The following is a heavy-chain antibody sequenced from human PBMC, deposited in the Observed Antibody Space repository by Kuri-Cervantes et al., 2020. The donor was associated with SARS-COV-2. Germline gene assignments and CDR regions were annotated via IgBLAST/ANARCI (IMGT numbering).Heavy chain of an antibody. CDR2: IYYSGST. V-gene: IGHV4-39*01. CDR1: GDSISGGDYN. J-gene: IGHJ5*02. Sequence: SETLSLTCTVSGDSISGGDYNWSWIRQPPGKGLEWIGSIYYSGSTYYNPSLKSRVTISVDTSKNQFSLKLSSVTAADTAVYYCARRVVAWFDPWGQGTLVTVSS. CDR3: ARRVVAWFDP. D-gene: IGHD2-15*01.